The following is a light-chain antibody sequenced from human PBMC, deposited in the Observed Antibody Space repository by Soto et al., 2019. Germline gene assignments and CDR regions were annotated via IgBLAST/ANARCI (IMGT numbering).Light chain of an antibody. V-gene: IGKV1-9*01. Sequence: IQLTQSPSSLSASVGDRVTITCRASQDIGRYLAWYQQTAGKSPKLLIYGTSTLQTGVPSRFSGIGSGTDFTLTISSLQPEDFATYYCHHYNSYPGTFGPGTKVDVK. J-gene: IGKJ3*01. CDR2: GTS. CDR3: HHYNSYPGT. CDR1: QDIGRY.